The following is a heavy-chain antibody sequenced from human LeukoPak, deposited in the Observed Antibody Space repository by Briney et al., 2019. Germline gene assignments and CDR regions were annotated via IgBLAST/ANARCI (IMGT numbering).Heavy chain of an antibody. J-gene: IGHJ4*02. Sequence: GGSLRLSCAASGFTFSSYGMHWVRQAPGKGLEWVAFIRYDGSNKYYADSVKGRFTISRDNSKNTLYLQMNSLRAEDTAVYYCAKDGGYCSGGSCYPLYYFDYWGQGTLVTVSS. CDR3: AKDGGYCSGGSCYPLYYFDY. CDR1: GFTFSSYG. V-gene: IGHV3-30*02. D-gene: IGHD2-15*01. CDR2: IRYDGSNK.